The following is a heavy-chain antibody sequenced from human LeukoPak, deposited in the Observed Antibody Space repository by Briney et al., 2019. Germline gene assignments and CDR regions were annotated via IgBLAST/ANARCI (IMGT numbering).Heavy chain of an antibody. CDR3: ARGDGYDFFDY. V-gene: IGHV3-21*01. Sequence: GGSLRLSCAASGFTFSSYSMNWVRQAPGKGLEWVASIRESSSYIQYADSVKGRFTISRDNAKNPLFLQMNSLRAEDTAVYYCARGDGYDFFDYWGQGTLVTVSS. J-gene: IGHJ4*02. D-gene: IGHD5-12*01. CDR1: GFTFSSYS. CDR2: IRESSSYI.